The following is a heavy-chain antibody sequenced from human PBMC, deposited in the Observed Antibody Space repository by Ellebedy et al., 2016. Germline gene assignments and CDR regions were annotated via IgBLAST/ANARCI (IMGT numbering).Heavy chain of an antibody. CDR3: TTVYRYNYDSV. CDR2: LKSKTDGGAA. CDR1: GFTFSNAC. Sequence: GESLKISCAASGFTFSNACMNWVRQAPGKGLEWVGRLKSKTDGGAADYAAPVKGRFTISRDDSKNTLYLQMNSLKTEDTAVYFCTTVYRYNYDSVWGQGTLVTVSS. V-gene: IGHV3-15*01. D-gene: IGHD5-18*01. J-gene: IGHJ4*02.